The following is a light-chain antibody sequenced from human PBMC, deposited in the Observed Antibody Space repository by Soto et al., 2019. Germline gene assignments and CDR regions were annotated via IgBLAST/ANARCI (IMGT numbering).Light chain of an antibody. V-gene: IGKV3-20*01. CDR1: QSVSSKY. Sequence: EIVLTQSPGTLSLSPGERATLSCRASQSVSSKYLAWYQQKPGQAPRVLIYGTSIRASGVPERFSGGGSGTDFTLTITRLEPEDFEVYYCQQYGRSPFTFGPGTKANIX. CDR2: GTS. CDR3: QQYGRSPFT. J-gene: IGKJ3*01.